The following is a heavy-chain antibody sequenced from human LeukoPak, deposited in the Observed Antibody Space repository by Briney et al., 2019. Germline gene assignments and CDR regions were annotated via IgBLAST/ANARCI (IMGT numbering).Heavy chain of an antibody. CDR2: ISGSSYT. J-gene: IGHJ4*02. CDR1: GFTFSTNR. D-gene: IGHD1-26*01. CDR3: AREDSGNYYFDF. V-gene: IGHV3-21*04. Sequence: GGSLRLSCAASGFTFSTNRMNWVRQAPGKGLEWVSSISGSSYTFYADSVKGRFTISRDNSKNTLFLQMNSLGAEDTAVYYCAREDSGNYYFDFWGQGTLVTVSS.